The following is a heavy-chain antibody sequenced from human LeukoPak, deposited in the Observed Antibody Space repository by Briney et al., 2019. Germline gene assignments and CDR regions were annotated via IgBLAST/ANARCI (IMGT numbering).Heavy chain of an antibody. Sequence: ASVKVSCKASGYTFTGYYMHWVRQAPGQGLEWMGWINPNSGGTNYAQKFQGRVTMTRDTSISTAYMELSRLRSDDTAVYYCARDVRPYGSGSTIFDPWGQGTLVTVSS. CDR2: INPNSGGT. CDR1: GYTFTGYY. J-gene: IGHJ5*02. V-gene: IGHV1-2*02. CDR3: ARDVRPYGSGSTIFDP. D-gene: IGHD3-10*01.